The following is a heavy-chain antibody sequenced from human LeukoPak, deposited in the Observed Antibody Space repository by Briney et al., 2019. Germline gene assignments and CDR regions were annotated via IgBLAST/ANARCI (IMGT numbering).Heavy chain of an antibody. D-gene: IGHD5/OR15-5a*01. Sequence: PGGSLRLSXAASGSTFSSYWMSWVCQAPGKGLEWVANIKQDGSEKYYVDSVKGRFTISRDNAKNSLYLQMNSLRAEDTAVYYCASLSHKYYFDYWGQGTLVTVSS. V-gene: IGHV3-7*01. CDR3: ASLSHKYYFDY. J-gene: IGHJ4*02. CDR1: GSTFSSYW. CDR2: IKQDGSEK.